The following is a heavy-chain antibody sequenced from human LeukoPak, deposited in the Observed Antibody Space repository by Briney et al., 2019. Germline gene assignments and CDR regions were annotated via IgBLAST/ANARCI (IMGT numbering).Heavy chain of an antibody. Sequence: PGGSLRLSCAASGFTFSSYAMSWVRQAPGKGLEWVSAISGSGGSTYYADSVKGRFTISRDNSKNTLYLQMNSLRAEDTAVYYCAKAVHDYGDYGWFDPWGQGTLVTVSS. D-gene: IGHD4-17*01. V-gene: IGHV3-23*01. J-gene: IGHJ5*02. CDR2: ISGSGGST. CDR3: AKAVHDYGDYGWFDP. CDR1: GFTFSSYA.